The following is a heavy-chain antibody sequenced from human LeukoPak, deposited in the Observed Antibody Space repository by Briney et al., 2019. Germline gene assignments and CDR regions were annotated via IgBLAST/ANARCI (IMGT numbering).Heavy chain of an antibody. V-gene: IGHV3-23*01. Sequence: GGSLRLSCAASGFTFSSYAMSWVREAPGKGLEWVSAISGSGGSTYYAASVKGRFTISRDNSKNTLYLQMNSLRVEDTAVYYCAKDRGIISDYWGQGTLVTVSS. CDR3: AKDRGIISDY. CDR1: GFTFSSYA. CDR2: ISGSGGST. D-gene: IGHD3-10*01. J-gene: IGHJ4*02.